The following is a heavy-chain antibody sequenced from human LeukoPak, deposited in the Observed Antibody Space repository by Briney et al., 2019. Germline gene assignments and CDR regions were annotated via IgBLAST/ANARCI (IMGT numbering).Heavy chain of an antibody. V-gene: IGHV5-51*01. D-gene: IGHD3-3*01. CDR3: ARSINFWSGYYYESFDH. Sequence: GESLKISCKGSGYSFTSYWIGWVRQMPAKGLERVGIIYPGDSDTRYSPSFQGQVTISADKSISTAYLQWSSLKASDTAMYYCARSINFWSGYYYESFDHWGQGTLVTVSS. CDR2: IYPGDSDT. CDR1: GYSFTSYW. J-gene: IGHJ4*02.